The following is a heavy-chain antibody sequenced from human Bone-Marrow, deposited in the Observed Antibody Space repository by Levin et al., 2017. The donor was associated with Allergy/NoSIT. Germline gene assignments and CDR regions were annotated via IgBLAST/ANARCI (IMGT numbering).Heavy chain of an antibody. Sequence: GGSLRLSCAASGFTFSYYTMNWVRQVPGKGLEWISFISSRSDTIYYADSVKGRFIISRDNAKNSVSLEMNSLRVEDTAVYYCATLTDHADYWGQGTLVSVSS. V-gene: IGHV3-48*01. D-gene: IGHD1-14*01. CDR2: ISSRSDTI. J-gene: IGHJ4*02. CDR1: GFTFSYYT. CDR3: ATLTDHADY.